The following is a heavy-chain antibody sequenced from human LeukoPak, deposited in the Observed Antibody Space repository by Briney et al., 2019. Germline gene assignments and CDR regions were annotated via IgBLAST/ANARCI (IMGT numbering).Heavy chain of an antibody. CDR2: INPSGGST. V-gene: IGHV1-46*01. Sequence: GASVKVSCKASGYTFTSYYMHWVRQAPGQGLEWMGIINPSGGSTSYAQKFQGRVTMTRDTSTSTVYMELSGLRSEDTAAYYCARDLGDGYNYHYYYGMDVWGQGTTVTVSS. J-gene: IGHJ6*02. CDR1: GYTFTSYY. D-gene: IGHD5-24*01. CDR3: ARDLGDGYNYHYYYGMDV.